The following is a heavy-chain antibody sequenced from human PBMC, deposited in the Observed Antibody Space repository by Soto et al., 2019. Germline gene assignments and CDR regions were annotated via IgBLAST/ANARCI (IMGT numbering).Heavy chain of an antibody. D-gene: IGHD3-22*01. CDR2: IIAIFGTA. J-gene: IGHJ5*02. CDR1: GGTFSSYA. Sequence: QVQLVQSGAEVKKPGSSVKVSCKASGGTFSSYAISWVRQAPGQGLEWMGGIIAIFGTANYAQKFQGRVTITADEHTSTADMELSSLRSEDTAVYDCARDSRYYDGSGSYQFDPWGQGTLVTVSS. CDR3: ARDSRYYDGSGSYQFDP. V-gene: IGHV1-69*01.